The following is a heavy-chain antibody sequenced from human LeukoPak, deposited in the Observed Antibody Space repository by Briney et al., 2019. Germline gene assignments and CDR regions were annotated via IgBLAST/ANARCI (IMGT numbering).Heavy chain of an antibody. CDR1: GFTFTSTA. CDR3: ASDPPYTSSSAW. Sequence: SVTVSCKASGFTFTSTAVQWVRQARGQRLEWIGWILVGSGNTNYAQMFQERVTLTWDVSTSTAYMVLSSLRSEDTAIYYCASDPPYTSSSAWWGQGTLVTASS. D-gene: IGHD2-2*01. CDR2: ILVGSGNT. J-gene: IGHJ4*02. V-gene: IGHV1-58*01.